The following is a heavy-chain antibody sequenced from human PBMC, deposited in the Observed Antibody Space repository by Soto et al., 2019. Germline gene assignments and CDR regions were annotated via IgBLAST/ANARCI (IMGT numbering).Heavy chain of an antibody. CDR1: GYTFTSYG. D-gene: IGHD6-13*01. V-gene: IGHV1-18*01. CDR2: INTFSGSA. J-gene: IGHJ4*02. CDR3: AKYTTREQQLRGDY. Sequence: QDQLVQSGAEVKEPGASVKISCKTSGYTFTSYGISWVRQAPGQGLEWMGWINTFSGSANYAQKYQGRVTMTTDTSTRTAYMELRSLRCDDAAIYYCAKYTTREQQLRGDYWGQGTLVTVSS.